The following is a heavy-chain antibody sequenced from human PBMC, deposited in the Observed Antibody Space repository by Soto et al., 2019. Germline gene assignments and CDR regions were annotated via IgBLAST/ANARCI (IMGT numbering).Heavy chain of an antibody. J-gene: IGHJ6*02. CDR3: AKDLGWLQTHYGMDV. D-gene: IGHD5-12*01. CDR1: GFTFSSYG. V-gene: IGHV3-30*18. CDR2: ISYDGSNK. Sequence: QVQLVESGGGVVQPGRSLSLSCAASGFTFSSYGMHWVRQAPGKGLEWVAVISYDGSNKYYADSVKGRFTISRDNSKNTLYLQMNSLRAEDTAVYYCAKDLGWLQTHYGMDVWGQGTTVTVSS.